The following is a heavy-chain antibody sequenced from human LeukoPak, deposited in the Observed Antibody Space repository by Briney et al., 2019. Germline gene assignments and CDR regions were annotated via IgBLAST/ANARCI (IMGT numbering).Heavy chain of an antibody. V-gene: IGHV3-30-3*01. D-gene: IGHD3-10*01. CDR2: ISYDGSNK. J-gene: IGHJ4*02. Sequence: PPGRSLRLSCAASGFTFSSYAMHWVRQAPGKGLEWVAVISYDGSNKYYADSVKGRFTISRHNSKNTLYLQMNSLRAEDTAVYYCARGGPNYSFDYWGQGTLVTVSS. CDR1: GFTFSSYA. CDR3: ARGGPNYSFDY.